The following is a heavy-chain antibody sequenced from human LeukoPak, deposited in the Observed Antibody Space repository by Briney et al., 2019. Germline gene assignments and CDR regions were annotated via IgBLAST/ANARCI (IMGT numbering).Heavy chain of an antibody. V-gene: IGHV4-4*07. Sequence: PSETLSLTCTVSGGSISSYYWSWIRQPAGKGLEWIGRIYTSGSTNYIPSLKSRVTMSVDTSKNQFSLKLSSVTAADTAVYYCARDREPGYYGSGSYNWFDPWGQGTLVTVSS. CDR2: IYTSGST. CDR1: GGSISSYY. J-gene: IGHJ5*02. CDR3: ARDREPGYYGSGSYNWFDP. D-gene: IGHD3-10*01.